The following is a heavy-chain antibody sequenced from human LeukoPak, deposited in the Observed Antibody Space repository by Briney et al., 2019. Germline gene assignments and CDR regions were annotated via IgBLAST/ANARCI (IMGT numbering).Heavy chain of an antibody. CDR3: ARRRYFDGSGYLE. CDR2: IYYSGRT. J-gene: IGHJ1*01. D-gene: IGHD3-22*01. V-gene: IGHV4-39*01. Sequence: KPSETLSLTCSVSGDSISRSDSYWDWIRQPPGRGLEWIGTIYYSGRTYYSPSLKSRVTMSVGTSKNQSSLNLRSVTAADTATFYCARRRYFDGSGYLEWGQGTLLSVSS. CDR1: GDSISRSDSY.